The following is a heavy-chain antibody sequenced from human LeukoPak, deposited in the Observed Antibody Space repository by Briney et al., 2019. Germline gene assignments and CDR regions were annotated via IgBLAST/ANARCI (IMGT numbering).Heavy chain of an antibody. CDR3: AKVSDYYYYYGLDV. Sequence: GASVKVSCKASGYTFTSYDINWVRQATGQGLEWMGWMNPNSGNTGYAQKFQGRVTMTRNTPISTAYMELSSLRSEDTAVYYCAKVSDYYYYYGLDVWGQGTTVTVSS. V-gene: IGHV1-8*01. CDR2: MNPNSGNT. CDR1: GYTFTSYD. D-gene: IGHD2/OR15-2a*01. J-gene: IGHJ6*02.